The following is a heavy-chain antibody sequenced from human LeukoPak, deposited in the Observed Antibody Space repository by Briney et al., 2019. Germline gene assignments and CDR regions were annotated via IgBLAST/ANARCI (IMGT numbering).Heavy chain of an antibody. Sequence: SETLSLTCAVYGGSFSGYYWSWIRQPPGKGLEWIGEINHSGSTNYNPSLKSRVTISVDTSKNQFSLKLCSVTAADTAVYYCASRYYDFWSGSYFDYWGQGTLVTVSS. CDR2: INHSGST. CDR3: ASRYYDFWSGSYFDY. V-gene: IGHV4-34*01. J-gene: IGHJ4*02. CDR1: GGSFSGYY. D-gene: IGHD3-3*01.